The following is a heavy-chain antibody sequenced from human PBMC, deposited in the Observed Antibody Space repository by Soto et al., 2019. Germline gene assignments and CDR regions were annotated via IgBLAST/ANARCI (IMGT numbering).Heavy chain of an antibody. CDR1: GFTFTRYS. CDR3: ARESEDLTANFDY. Sequence: GGSLRLSCAASGFTFTRYSMNWVRQAPGKGLEWVSSISSTTNYIYYGDSMKGRFTISRDNAKNSLYLEINSLRAEDMDVYYCARESEDLTANFDYWGQGTLVTVSS. CDR2: ISSTTNYI. J-gene: IGHJ4*02. V-gene: IGHV3-21*06.